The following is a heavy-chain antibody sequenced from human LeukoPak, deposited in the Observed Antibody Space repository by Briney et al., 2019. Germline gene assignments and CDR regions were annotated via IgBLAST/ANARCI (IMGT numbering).Heavy chain of an antibody. V-gene: IGHV4-30-4*01. CDR3: AREDFYYFDSSGYYLY. Sequence: SQTLSLTCTVSGGSINSDDYYWSWIRQPPGKGLEWIGYIYYSGSTYYNPSLKSRVAMSVDTSKNQFSLKLSSVTVADTAVYYCAREDFYYFDSSGYYLYWGQGTLATVSS. CDR1: GGSINSDDYY. CDR2: IYYSGST. J-gene: IGHJ4*02. D-gene: IGHD3-22*01.